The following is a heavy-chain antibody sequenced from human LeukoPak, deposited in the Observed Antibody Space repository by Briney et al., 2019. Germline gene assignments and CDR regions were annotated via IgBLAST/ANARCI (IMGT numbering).Heavy chain of an antibody. J-gene: IGHJ5*02. V-gene: IGHV1-2*02. Sequence: ASVKVSCEASGYTLTGSYMHWVRQAPGQGLEWMGCINPNSGGTKYAQKFQGRVTMTRDTSMNTAYMELSRLRYDDSAIYYCARGGYVIVRDWFDPWGQGTLVTVSS. CDR2: INPNSGGT. CDR3: ARGGYVIVRDWFDP. CDR1: GYTLTGSY. D-gene: IGHD3-16*01.